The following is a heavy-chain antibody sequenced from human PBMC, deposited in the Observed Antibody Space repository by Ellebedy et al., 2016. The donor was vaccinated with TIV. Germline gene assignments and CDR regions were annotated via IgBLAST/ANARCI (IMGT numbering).Heavy chain of an antibody. CDR3: ARRGLAAGGTLLYY. D-gene: IGHD6-13*01. V-gene: IGHV3-7*03. CDR2: IKQDGSEK. Sequence: PGGSLRLSCAASGFTFSDHLMTWVRQAPGKGLEWVAHIKQDGSEKYYVDSVKGRFTISRDNAENSLYLQMNSLRAEDTAVYYCARRGLAAGGTLLYYWGQGTLVTVSS. J-gene: IGHJ4*02. CDR1: GFTFSDHL.